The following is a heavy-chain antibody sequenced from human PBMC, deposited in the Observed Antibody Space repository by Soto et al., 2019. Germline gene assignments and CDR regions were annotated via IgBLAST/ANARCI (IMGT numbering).Heavy chain of an antibody. CDR3: ARNRLRQYYYGMDV. Sequence: GVSLKISCQGSGYSFANYWIGWVRQMPGKGLEWVGVIYPGDSDTRYSPSFRGQVTISADKSISHVYLQWSSLKASDTAMYYCARNRLRQYYYGMDVWGQGTTVTVSS. D-gene: IGHD3-10*01. J-gene: IGHJ6*02. CDR1: GYSFANYW. CDR2: IYPGDSDT. V-gene: IGHV5-51*01.